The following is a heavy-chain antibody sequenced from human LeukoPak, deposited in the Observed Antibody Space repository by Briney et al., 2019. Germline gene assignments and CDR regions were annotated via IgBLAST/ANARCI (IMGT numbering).Heavy chain of an antibody. Sequence: ASVKVSCKASGYTFTSYYMHWVRQAPGQGLEWMGITNPSGGSTYYADSVKGRFTISRDNSKSTLYLQMNSLRAEDTAVYYCAKRGTYSSSWEYWFDPWGQGTLVTVSS. D-gene: IGHD6-13*01. CDR1: GYTFTSYY. CDR3: AKRGTYSSSWEYWFDP. CDR2: TNPSGGST. J-gene: IGHJ5*02. V-gene: IGHV1-46*04.